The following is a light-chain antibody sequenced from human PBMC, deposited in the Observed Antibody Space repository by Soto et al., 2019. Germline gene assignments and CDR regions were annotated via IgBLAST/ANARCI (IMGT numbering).Light chain of an antibody. Sequence: QSALTQPASVSGSPGQSITISCTGTSSDVGDYDYVSWYQHHPGKAPKLMIYDVSNRPSGVSNRFSGSKSGNTASLTISGLQAEDEADYYCSSYTSSTLAFGGGTKLTVL. V-gene: IGLV2-14*03. J-gene: IGLJ2*01. CDR2: DVS. CDR1: SSDVGDYDY. CDR3: SSYTSSTLA.